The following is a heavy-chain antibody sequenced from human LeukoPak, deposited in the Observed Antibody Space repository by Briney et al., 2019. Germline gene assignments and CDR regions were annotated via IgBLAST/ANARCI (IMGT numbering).Heavy chain of an antibody. J-gene: IGHJ4*02. D-gene: IGHD5-18*01. CDR1: GFTFSDYY. CDR3: ARGSDTAMVLFYYFDY. V-gene: IGHV3-11*06. CDR2: ISSSSSYI. Sequence: GGSLRLSCAASGFTFSDYYMSWIRQAPGKGLEWVSSISSSSSYIYYADSVKGRFTISRDNAKNSLYLQMNTLRAEDTAVYYCARGSDTAMVLFYYFDYWGQGTLVTVSS.